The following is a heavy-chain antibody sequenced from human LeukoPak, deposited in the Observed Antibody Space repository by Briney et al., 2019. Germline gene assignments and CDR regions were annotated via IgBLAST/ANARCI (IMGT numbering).Heavy chain of an antibody. Sequence: GGFLRLSCAASGFTFSSYWMSWVRQAPGKRLEWVANIKQDGSEKYYVDSVKGRLTISRDNAKNSLYLQMNSLRAEDTAVYYCARDLVPVDYWGQGTLVTVSS. CDR3: ARDLVPVDY. CDR2: IKQDGSEK. D-gene: IGHD3-16*01. V-gene: IGHV3-7*01. CDR1: GFTFSSYW. J-gene: IGHJ4*02.